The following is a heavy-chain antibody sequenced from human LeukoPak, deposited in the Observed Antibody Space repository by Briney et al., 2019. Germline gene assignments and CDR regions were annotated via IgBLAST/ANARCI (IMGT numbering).Heavy chain of an antibody. Sequence: SETLSLTCTVSGGSISSGSYSWSWIRQPPGKGLEWIGYIYPRGSTYYNLSLKSRVILSLDKSANQFSLNLSSVTAADTAVYYCARFSPRAMGNYLDFWGQGTLVTVSS. J-gene: IGHJ4*02. V-gene: IGHV4-30-2*01. D-gene: IGHD7-27*01. CDR3: ARFSPRAMGNYLDF. CDR1: GGSISSGSYS. CDR2: IYPRGST.